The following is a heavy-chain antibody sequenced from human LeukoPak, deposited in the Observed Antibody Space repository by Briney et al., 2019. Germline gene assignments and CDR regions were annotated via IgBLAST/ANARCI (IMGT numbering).Heavy chain of an antibody. V-gene: IGHV3-48*03. CDR1: GFTFSSYE. CDR2: ISSSGSTI. J-gene: IGHJ6*02. CDR3: ARERYYYGMDV. Sequence: PGGSLRLSCAASGFTFSSYEMNWARQAPGKGLEWVSYISSSGSTIYYADSVKGRFTISRDNAKNSLYLQMNSLRAEDTAVYYCARERYYYGMDVWGQGTTVTVSS.